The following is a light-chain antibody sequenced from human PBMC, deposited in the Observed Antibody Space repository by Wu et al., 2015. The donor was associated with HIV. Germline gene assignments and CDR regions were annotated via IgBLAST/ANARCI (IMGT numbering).Light chain of an antibody. Sequence: DIQLTQSPSFLSANIGDRVTIACRASQGITNSLAWYQQKPGKVPNLLIYGASTLQSGVPSRFRGSGSGTDFTLTISSLQPEDVATYYCQNYDSAPRTFGQGTKVEIK. CDR3: QNYDSAPRT. J-gene: IGKJ1*01. V-gene: IGKV1-27*01. CDR2: GAS. CDR1: QGITNS.